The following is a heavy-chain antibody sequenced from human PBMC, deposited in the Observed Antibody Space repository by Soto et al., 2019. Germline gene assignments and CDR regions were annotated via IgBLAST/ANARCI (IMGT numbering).Heavy chain of an antibody. CDR3: ARHIGDGYRAYYYYGMDV. CDR2: IYPGDSDT. V-gene: IGHV5-51*01. Sequence: EVQLVQSGAEVKKPGESLKISCKGSGYSFTSYWIGWVRQMPGKGLEWMGIIYPGDSDTRYSPSFQGQVTISADKSISTAYLQWSSLKASETAMDYCARHIGDGYRAYYYYGMDVWGQGTTVTVSS. CDR1: GYSFTSYW. D-gene: IGHD5-12*01. J-gene: IGHJ6*02.